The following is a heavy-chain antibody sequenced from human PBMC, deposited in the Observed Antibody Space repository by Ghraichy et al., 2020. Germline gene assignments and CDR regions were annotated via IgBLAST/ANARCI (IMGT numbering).Heavy chain of an antibody. V-gene: IGHV4-34*01. CDR1: GGSFSGYY. Sequence: SETLSLTCAVYGGSFSGYYWSWIRQPPGKGMEWIGEINHSGSTNYNPSLKSRVNISVDTSKNQFSLKLSSVTAADTAVYYCARGHGCSGGSCHMDYWGQGTLVTVAS. CDR2: INHSGST. D-gene: IGHD2-15*01. CDR3: ARGHGCSGGSCHMDY. J-gene: IGHJ4*02.